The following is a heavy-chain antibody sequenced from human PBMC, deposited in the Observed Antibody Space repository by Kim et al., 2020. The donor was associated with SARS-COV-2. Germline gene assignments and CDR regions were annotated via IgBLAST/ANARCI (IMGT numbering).Heavy chain of an antibody. CDR1: GYTFTSYG. CDR3: ARLNYYGSGGIGAFDI. D-gene: IGHD3-10*01. CDR2: SSAYNGNT. J-gene: IGHJ3*02. V-gene: IGHV1-18*04. Sequence: ASVKVSCKASGYTFTSYGISWVRQAPGQGLEWRGWSSAYNGNTNYAQKLQGRVTMTTDTSTSTAYMELRSLRSDDTAGYYCARLNYYGSGGIGAFDIWGQGTMVTVS.